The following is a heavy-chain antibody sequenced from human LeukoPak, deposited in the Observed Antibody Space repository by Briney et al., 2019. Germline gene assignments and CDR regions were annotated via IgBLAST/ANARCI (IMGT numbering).Heavy chain of an antibody. D-gene: IGHD3-16*02. J-gene: IGHJ4*02. V-gene: IGHV4-59*01. CDR2: ISYSGNT. CDR3: ARYVWGSYPTFEDY. CDR1: GGSISSYY. Sequence: SETLSLTCTVSGGSISSYYWSWIRQPPGKGLEWIGYISYSGNTNYNPSFKSRVTISVDTSNHQFSLKLSSVTAADTAVYYCARYVWGSYPTFEDYWGQGTLVTVSS.